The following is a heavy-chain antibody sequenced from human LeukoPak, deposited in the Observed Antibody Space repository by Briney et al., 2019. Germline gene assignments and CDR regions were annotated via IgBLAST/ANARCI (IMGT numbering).Heavy chain of an antibody. CDR2: IYYSGDT. Sequence: PSETLSLTCTFSGAPISSRLYYWVWIRQPPGKGLQWIGGIYYSGDTYYNPSLKCRLTVSLDTSKNQFSLNLTSVTAADTAVYYCARDDFSLVGMDLWGKGTTVIVSS. D-gene: IGHD3-3*01. CDR1: GAPISSRLYY. V-gene: IGHV4-39*07. CDR3: ARDDFSLVGMDL. J-gene: IGHJ6*03.